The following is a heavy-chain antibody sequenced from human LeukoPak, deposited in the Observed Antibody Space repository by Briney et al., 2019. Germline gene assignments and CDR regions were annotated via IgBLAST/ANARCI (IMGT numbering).Heavy chain of an antibody. J-gene: IGHJ4*02. CDR2: IIPIFGTA. CDR1: GYTFTGYY. Sequence: SVKVSCKAAGYTFTGYYMFWVRQAPGQGLEWMGGIIPIFGTANSAQKFQGRVTITTDESTSTAYMELSSLRSEDTAVYYCAISGDIVATICNYWGQGTLVTVSS. CDR3: AISGDIVATICNY. V-gene: IGHV1-69*05. D-gene: IGHD5-12*01.